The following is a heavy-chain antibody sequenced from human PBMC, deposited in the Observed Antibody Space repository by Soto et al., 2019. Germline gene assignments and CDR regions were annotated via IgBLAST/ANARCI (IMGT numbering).Heavy chain of an antibody. CDR3: ARDRGEVGYRDAFDI. V-gene: IGHV1-69*08. Sequence: QVQLVQSGAEVKKPGSSVKVSCKASGGTFSSYTISWVRQAPGQGLEWMGRIIPILGIANYAQKFQGRVTITADKSTSTAYRELSSLRSEDTAVYYCARDRGEVGYRDAFDIWGQGTMVTVSS. J-gene: IGHJ3*02. CDR1: GGTFSSYT. D-gene: IGHD3-10*01. CDR2: IIPILGIA.